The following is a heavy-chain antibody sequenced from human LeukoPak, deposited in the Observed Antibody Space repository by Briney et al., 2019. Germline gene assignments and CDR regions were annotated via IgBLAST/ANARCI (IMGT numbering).Heavy chain of an antibody. CDR3: AKDRAVGLLEWLPHYYFDY. V-gene: IGHV3-23*01. CDR2: ISGSGGST. CDR1: GFTFSSYA. J-gene: IGHJ4*02. Sequence: PGGSLRLSCAASGFTFSSYAMSWVRQAPGKGLEWVSAISGSGGSTYYADSVKGRFTISRDNSKNTLYLQMNSLRAEDTAVYYCAKDRAVGLLEWLPHYYFDYWGQGTLVTVPS. D-gene: IGHD3-3*01.